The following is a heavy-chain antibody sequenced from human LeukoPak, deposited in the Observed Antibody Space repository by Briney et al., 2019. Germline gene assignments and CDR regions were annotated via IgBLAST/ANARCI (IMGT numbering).Heavy chain of an antibody. CDR3: ARDPDYDSSGYYFDY. CDR2: IYTSGST. CDR1: GGSISSYY. D-gene: IGHD3-22*01. Sequence: XCTVSGGSISSYYWSWLRQPAGKGLEGIGRIYTSGSTNYNPSLTSRVTMSVDTSKNQFSLKLSSVTAADTAVYYCARDPDYDSSGYYFDYWGQGTLVTVSS. J-gene: IGHJ4*02. V-gene: IGHV4-4*07.